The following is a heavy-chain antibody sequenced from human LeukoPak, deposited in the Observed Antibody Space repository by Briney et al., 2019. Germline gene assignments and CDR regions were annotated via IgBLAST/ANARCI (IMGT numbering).Heavy chain of an antibody. J-gene: IGHJ5*02. CDR1: GGSISSSSYY. CDR2: IYYSGST. CDR3: ARDRGSSRAPDWFDP. V-gene: IGHV4-39*07. D-gene: IGHD3-10*01. Sequence: SETLSLTCTVSGGSISSSSYYWGWIRQPPGKGLEWIGSIYYSGSTYYNPSLKSRVTISVDTSKNQFSLKLSSVTAADTAVYYCARDRGSSRAPDWFDPWGQGTLVTVSS.